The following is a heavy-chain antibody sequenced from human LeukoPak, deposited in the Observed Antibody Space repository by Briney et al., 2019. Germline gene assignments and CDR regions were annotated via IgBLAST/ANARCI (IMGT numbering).Heavy chain of an antibody. Sequence: GGSLRHSCAASGFTFSSYGMHWVRPAPGKGLEWVALISYDGNNKYYADSVKRRFTISRDNSKNTLYLQMNSLRAEDTAVYYCAKDYYYYDSSGYAQGRGMDVWGQGTTVTVSS. CDR3: AKDYYYYDSSGYAQGRGMDV. V-gene: IGHV3-30*18. CDR1: GFTFSSYG. CDR2: ISYDGNNK. J-gene: IGHJ6*02. D-gene: IGHD3-22*01.